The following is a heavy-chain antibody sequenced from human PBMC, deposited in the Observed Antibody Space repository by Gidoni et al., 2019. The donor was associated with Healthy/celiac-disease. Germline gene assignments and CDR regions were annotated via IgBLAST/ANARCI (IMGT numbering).Heavy chain of an antibody. CDR3: AKDGPSGWHEPPPFDY. D-gene: IGHD6-19*01. CDR2: ISGSGGST. V-gene: IGHV3-23*01. Sequence: EVQLLESGGGLVQPGGSLRLSCAASGFTFSSYAMSWVRQAPGKGLEWVSAISGSGGSTYYADSVKGRFTISRDNSKNTLYLQMNSLRAEDTAVYYCAKDGPSGWHEPPPFDYWGQGTLVTVSS. J-gene: IGHJ4*02. CDR1: GFTFSSYA.